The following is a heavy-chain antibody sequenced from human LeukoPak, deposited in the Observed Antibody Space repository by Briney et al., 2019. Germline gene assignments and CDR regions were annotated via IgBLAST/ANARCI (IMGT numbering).Heavy chain of an antibody. CDR2: INAGNGNT. J-gene: IGHJ4*02. CDR3: ARGIVLMVYALEFDY. Sequence: ASVKVSCKASGYTFTSSGISWVRQAPGQRLEWMGWINAGNGNTKYSQEFQGRATITRDTSASTAYMELSSLRSEDMAVYYCARGIVLMVYALEFDYWGQGTLVTVSS. D-gene: IGHD2-8*01. V-gene: IGHV1-3*03. CDR1: GYTFTSSG.